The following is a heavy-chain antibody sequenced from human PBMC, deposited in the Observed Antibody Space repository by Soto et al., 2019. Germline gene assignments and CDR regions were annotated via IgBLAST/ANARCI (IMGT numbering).Heavy chain of an antibody. J-gene: IGHJ6*03. D-gene: IGHD3-3*01. V-gene: IGHV4-59*08. Sequence: SETLSLTCTVSGGSISSYYWSWIRQPTGKGLEWIGYIYYSGSTNYNPSLKSRVTISVDTSKNQFSLKLSSVTAADTAVYYCARHDKITIFGVVHPAESYYYYYMDVWGKGTTVTVSS. CDR2: IYYSGST. CDR3: ARHDKITIFGVVHPAESYYYYYMDV. CDR1: GGSISSYY.